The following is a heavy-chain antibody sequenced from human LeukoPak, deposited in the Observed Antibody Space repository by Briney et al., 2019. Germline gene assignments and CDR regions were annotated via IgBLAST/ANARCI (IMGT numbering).Heavy chain of an antibody. D-gene: IGHD6-6*01. Sequence: SETLSLTCTVSGGSISSSSYYWGWIRQPPGKGLEWIGSIYYSGSTYYNPSLKSRVTISVDTSKNQFSLKLSSVTAADTAVYYCATDRSIAALLSRYFDYWGQGTLVTVSS. CDR1: GGSISSSSYY. J-gene: IGHJ4*02. CDR3: ATDRSIAALLSRYFDY. CDR2: IYYSGST. V-gene: IGHV4-39*07.